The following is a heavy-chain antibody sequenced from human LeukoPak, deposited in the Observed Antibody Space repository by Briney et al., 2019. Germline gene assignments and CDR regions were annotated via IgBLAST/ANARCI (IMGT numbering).Heavy chain of an antibody. CDR2: IYYTGST. V-gene: IGHV4-59*12. D-gene: IGHD3-10*01. CDR1: AGSTNNYY. Sequence: SETLSLTCRVSAGSTNNYYWSWIRQPPGKGLEWIGCIYYTGSTNYNPSLKNRVTISVDTSKNQFSLKLSSVTAADTAVYYCARDSGTTGEVKFDPWGQGTLVTVSS. CDR3: ARDSGTTGEVKFDP. J-gene: IGHJ5*02.